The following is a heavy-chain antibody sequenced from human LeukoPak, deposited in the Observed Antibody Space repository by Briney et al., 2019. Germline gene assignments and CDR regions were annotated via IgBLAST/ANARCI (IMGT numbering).Heavy chain of an antibody. D-gene: IGHD5-24*01. CDR1: GFTFSSYA. V-gene: IGHV3-23*01. Sequence: PGGCLRLSCAASGFTFSSYAMSWVRQAPGKGLEWVATITKNGDQTYYADSVKGLFTISRDTFRDTLYLQMNSLRAEDTAVYHCVKSAGKDGYRDVFDIWGQGTVVTVSS. CDR3: VKSAGKDGYRDVFDI. CDR2: ITKNGDQT. J-gene: IGHJ3*02.